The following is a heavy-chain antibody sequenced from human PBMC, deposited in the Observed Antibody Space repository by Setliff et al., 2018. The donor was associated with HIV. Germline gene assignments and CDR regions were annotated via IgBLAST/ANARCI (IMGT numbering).Heavy chain of an antibody. J-gene: IGHJ4*02. V-gene: IGHV1-24*01. CDR3: AIVTELDYYGGSGPTHLLFDS. CDR1: DYTLTELS. D-gene: IGHD3-22*01. Sequence: ASVKVSCKVFDYTLTELSMHWARQAPGKGLEWMGGFDPEHGKMIYAQKFQGRVTMTEDTSADTAYMELSSLRSEDTAVYYCAIVTELDYYGGSGPTHLLFDSWGQGTLVTVSS. CDR2: FDPEHGKM.